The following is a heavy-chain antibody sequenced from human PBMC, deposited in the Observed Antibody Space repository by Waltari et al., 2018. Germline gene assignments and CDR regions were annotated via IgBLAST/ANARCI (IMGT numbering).Heavy chain of an antibody. CDR2: ISADGTKK. Sequence: QVQLVESGGGVVQPGKSLTLSCAASGFTLSSYAMHWVRQAPGKGLEWVSVISADGTKKYYGDSVRGRFTVSRDNSKNTLFLQMNSLRPDDTAIYFCARARLIVAGVGDFWGQGTRVAVS. CDR3: ARARLIVAGVGDF. D-gene: IGHD6-19*01. V-gene: IGHV3-30-3*01. CDR1: GFTLSSYA. J-gene: IGHJ4*02.